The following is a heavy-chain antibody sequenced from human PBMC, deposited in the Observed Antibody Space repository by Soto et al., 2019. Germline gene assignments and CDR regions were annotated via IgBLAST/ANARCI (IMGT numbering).Heavy chain of an antibody. D-gene: IGHD2-15*01. J-gene: IGHJ1*01. CDR1: GYTLTELS. V-gene: IGHV1-24*01. CDR3: ATTYCSGGSCYSEYFQH. CDR2: FDPEDGET. Sequence: ASVKVSCKVSGYTLTELSMHWVRQAPGKGFEWMGGFDPEDGETIYAQKFQGRVTMTEDTSTDTAYMELSSLRSEDTAVYYCATTYCSGGSCYSEYFQHWGQGTLVTVSS.